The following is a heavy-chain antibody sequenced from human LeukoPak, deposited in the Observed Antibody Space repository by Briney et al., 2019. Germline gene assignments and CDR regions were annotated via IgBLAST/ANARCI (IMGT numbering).Heavy chain of an antibody. CDR3: AKDQDVLRYFDWLFSDDVAFDI. V-gene: IGHV3-43*02. CDR1: GFTFDDYA. Sequence: GGSLRLSCAASGFTFDDYAMHWVRQAPGKGLEWVSLISGDGGSTYYADSVKGRFTISRDNSKNSLYLQMNSLRTEDTALYYCAKDQDVLRYFDWLFSDDVAFDIWGQGTMDTVSS. J-gene: IGHJ3*02. D-gene: IGHD3-9*01. CDR2: ISGDGGST.